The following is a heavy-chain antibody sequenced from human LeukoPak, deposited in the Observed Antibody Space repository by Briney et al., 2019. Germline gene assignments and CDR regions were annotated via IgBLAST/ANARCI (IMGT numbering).Heavy chain of an antibody. CDR2: ISGSGSYI. Sequence: GGSLRLSCAASGFTLSSYTMNWVRQAPGKGLEWVSSISGSGSYIYYADSVKGRFTISRDNAKSSLYLQMNSLRAEDTAVYYCARDLKYYDSSGYHTDWGQGTLVTVFS. V-gene: IGHV3-21*01. J-gene: IGHJ4*02. CDR3: ARDLKYYDSSGYHTD. D-gene: IGHD3-22*01. CDR1: GFTLSSYT.